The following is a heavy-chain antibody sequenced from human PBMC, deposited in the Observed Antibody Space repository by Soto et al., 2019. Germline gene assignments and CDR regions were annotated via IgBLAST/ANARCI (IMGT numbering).Heavy chain of an antibody. J-gene: IGHJ5*02. D-gene: IGHD2-2*02. CDR2: INPNSGGT. V-gene: IGHV1-2*04. Sequence: SXNVSLTASGYTFTGYYMHWVRQAPGQVLEWMGWINPNSGGTNYAQKFQGWVTMTRDTSISTAYMELSRLRSDDTAVYYCARGNYCSSTSCYKNWFDPWGQGTLVTVSS. CDR3: ARGNYCSSTSCYKNWFDP. CDR1: GYTFTGYY.